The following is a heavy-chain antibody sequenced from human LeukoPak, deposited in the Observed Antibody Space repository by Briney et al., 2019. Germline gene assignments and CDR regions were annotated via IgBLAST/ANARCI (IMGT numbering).Heavy chain of an antibody. CDR2: INPNSGGT. V-gene: IGHV1-2*06. CDR1: GYTFTGYY. Sequence: ASVKVSCKASGYTFTGYYMHWVRQAPGQGLEWMGRINPNSGGTNYAQKFQGRVTMTRDTSISTAYPELSRLRSDDTAVYYCARAVRGRRDGYNTYYFDYWGQGTLVTVSS. J-gene: IGHJ4*02. CDR3: ARAVRGRRDGYNTYYFDY. D-gene: IGHD5-24*01.